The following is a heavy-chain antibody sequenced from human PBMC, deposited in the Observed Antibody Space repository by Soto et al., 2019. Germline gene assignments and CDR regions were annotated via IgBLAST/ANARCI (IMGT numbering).Heavy chain of an antibody. CDR1: GYTFTSYY. J-gene: IGHJ4*02. Sequence: ASVKVSCKASGYTFTSYYMHWVRQAPGQGLEWMGIINPSGGSTSYAQKFQGRVTMTRGTSTSTVYMELSSLRSEDTAVYYCARASDQHIGFQNVFDIWGQGTLVPVSS. CDR3: ARASDQHIGFQNVFDI. D-gene: IGHD2-21*01. V-gene: IGHV1-46*03. CDR2: INPSGGST.